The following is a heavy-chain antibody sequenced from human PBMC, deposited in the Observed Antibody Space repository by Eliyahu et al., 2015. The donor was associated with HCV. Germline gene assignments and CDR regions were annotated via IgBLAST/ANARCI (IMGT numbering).Heavy chain of an antibody. CDR1: GGSFSGYY. J-gene: IGHJ5*02. V-gene: IGHV4-34*01. CDR2: INHSGST. D-gene: IGHD6-6*01. CDR3: ARGPHSSSSGWFDP. Sequence: QVQLQQWGAGLLKPSETLSLTCAVYGGSFSGYYWSWIRQPPGKGLEWIGEINHSGSTNYNPSLKSRVTISVDTSKNQFSLKLSSVTAADTAVYYCARGPHSSSSGWFDPWGQGTLVTVSS.